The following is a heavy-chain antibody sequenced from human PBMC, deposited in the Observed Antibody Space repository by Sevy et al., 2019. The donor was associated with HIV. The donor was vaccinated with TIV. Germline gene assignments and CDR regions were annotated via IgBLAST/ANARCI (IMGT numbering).Heavy chain of an antibody. D-gene: IGHD1-1*01. V-gene: IGHV3-20*04. CDR3: SRGSTGTSRW. Sequence: GGSLRLSCVASQLRFEDSDMNWVRQVPGKGLQWVSGINWNAAATSYTDSVKGRFTISRDNAKNTVYLHMNGLRAEDAAVYFCSRGSTGTSRWWGQGTLVTVSS. CDR2: INWNAAAT. CDR1: QLRFEDSD. J-gene: IGHJ4*02.